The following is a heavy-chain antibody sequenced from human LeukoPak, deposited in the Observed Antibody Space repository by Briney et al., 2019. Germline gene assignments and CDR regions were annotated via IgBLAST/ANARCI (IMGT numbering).Heavy chain of an antibody. CDR3: ARVLRYCSGGNCYSGGLGYMDV. V-gene: IGHV3-11*01. CDR2: ISRSGSTK. J-gene: IGHJ6*03. CDR1: GFTFSDYN. Sequence: GGSLRLSCAASGFTFSDYNMRWIRQAPGKGLEWVSSISRSGSTKYYADSVKDRLTISRDNDKNSLFLQMNSLRAEDTAVYYCARVLRYCSGGNCYSGGLGYMDVWGKGTTVTISS. D-gene: IGHD2-15*01.